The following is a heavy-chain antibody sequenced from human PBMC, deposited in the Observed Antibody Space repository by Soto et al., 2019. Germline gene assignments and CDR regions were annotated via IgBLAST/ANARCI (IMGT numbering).Heavy chain of an antibody. CDR1: GFTFSSYA. D-gene: IGHD2-2*03. J-gene: IGHJ6*02. CDR2: ISYDGSNK. V-gene: IGHV3-30-3*01. CDR3: ARFGYCSSTSCTEEADYYGMDV. Sequence: GGSLRLSCAASGFTFSSYAMHWVRQAPGKGLEWVAVISYDGSNKYYADSVKGRFTISRDNSKNTLYLQMNSLRAEDTAVYYCARFGYCSSTSCTEEADYYGMDVWGQGTKVTVYS.